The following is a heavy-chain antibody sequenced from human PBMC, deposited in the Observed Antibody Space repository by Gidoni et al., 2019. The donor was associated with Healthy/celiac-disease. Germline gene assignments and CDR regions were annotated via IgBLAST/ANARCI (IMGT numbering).Heavy chain of an antibody. CDR3: ARSSLGYCSGGSCLPYSDYYYGMDV. CDR2: ISSSSSTI. J-gene: IGHJ6*02. V-gene: IGHV3-48*02. Sequence: EVQLVESGGGLVQPGGSLRLSCAASGFTFSSYSMNWVRQAPGKGLEWVSYISSSSSTIYYADSVKGRFTISRDNAKNSLYLQMNSLRDEDTAVYYCARSSLGYCSGGSCLPYSDYYYGMDVWGQGTTVTVSS. CDR1: GFTFSSYS. D-gene: IGHD2-15*01.